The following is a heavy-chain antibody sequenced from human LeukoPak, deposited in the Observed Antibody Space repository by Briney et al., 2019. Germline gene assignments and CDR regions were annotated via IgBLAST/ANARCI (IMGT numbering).Heavy chain of an antibody. J-gene: IGHJ3*02. Sequence: GEALQISCKGSGSHFTSYWIGGVRPMPGKGLEWMGIIYPGYSDTRYSASFQGQVTISADKSISTAYLQWSSLKASDTAMYYCARRAYYYDSSGSDLGAFDIWGQGTMVTVSS. CDR1: GSHFTSYW. CDR3: ARRAYYYDSSGSDLGAFDI. V-gene: IGHV5-51*01. CDR2: IYPGYSDT. D-gene: IGHD3-22*01.